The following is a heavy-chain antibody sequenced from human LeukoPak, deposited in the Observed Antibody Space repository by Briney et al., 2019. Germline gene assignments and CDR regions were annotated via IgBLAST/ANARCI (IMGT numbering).Heavy chain of an antibody. Sequence: PSETLSLTCTVSGGSISSGDYYWSWIRQPRGKGLEWIGYIYYSGSTYYNPSLKSRVTMSVDTSKNQFSLKLSSVIAADTAVYYCARELTYADYWGQGTLVTVSS. CDR2: IYYSGST. J-gene: IGHJ4*02. V-gene: IGHV4-30-4*01. CDR3: ARELTYADY. CDR1: GGSISSGDYY. D-gene: IGHD4/OR15-4a*01.